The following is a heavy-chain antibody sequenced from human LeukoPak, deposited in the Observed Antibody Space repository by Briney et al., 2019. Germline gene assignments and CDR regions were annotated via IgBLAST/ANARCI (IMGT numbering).Heavy chain of an antibody. V-gene: IGHV1-18*01. Sequence: GASVKVSCKASGYTFISYGISWVRQAPGQGLEWMGWISTYNGNTNYVQKLQGRVTMTTDTSTSTAYMELRSLRSDDTAMYYCARDQSPDAFDIWGQGTMVTVSS. CDR2: ISTYNGNT. CDR3: ARDQSPDAFDI. CDR1: GYTFISYG. J-gene: IGHJ3*02.